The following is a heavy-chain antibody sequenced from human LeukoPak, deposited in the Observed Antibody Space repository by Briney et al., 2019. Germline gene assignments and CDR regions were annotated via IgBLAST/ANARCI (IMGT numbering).Heavy chain of an antibody. CDR1: GGSISSYY. V-gene: IGHV4-4*07. CDR3: ARGRVSSSSWYSTYYYYFYMDV. CDR2: IYTSGNT. Sequence: SETLSLTCTVSGGSISSYYWSWIRQPAGKGLEWIGRIYTSGNTNYNPSLNSRVTISRDTSKNHFSLELSSVTAADTAVYFCARGRVSSSSWYSTYYYYFYMDVWGKGTTVTVSS. J-gene: IGHJ6*03. D-gene: IGHD6-13*01.